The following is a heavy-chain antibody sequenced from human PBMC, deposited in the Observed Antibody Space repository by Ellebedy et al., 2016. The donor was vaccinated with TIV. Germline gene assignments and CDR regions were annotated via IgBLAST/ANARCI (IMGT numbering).Heavy chain of an antibody. Sequence: AASVQVSCKASGYTFTTLDINWVRQATGQGLEWMGWMSPNSGNTGFAQKFQGRLTMTGHTSISTAYMELSSLNSEETAVYYCARGVAEGVDYWGQGTLVTVSS. J-gene: IGHJ4*02. V-gene: IGHV1-8*01. CDR2: MSPNSGNT. CDR1: GYTFTTLD. CDR3: ARGVAEGVDY.